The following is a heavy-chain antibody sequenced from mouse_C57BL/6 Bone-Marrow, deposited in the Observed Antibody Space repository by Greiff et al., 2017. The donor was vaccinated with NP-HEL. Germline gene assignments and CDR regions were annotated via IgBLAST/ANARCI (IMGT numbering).Heavy chain of an antibody. J-gene: IGHJ3*01. Sequence: QVQLKQSGAELVKPGASVKLSCKASGYTFTSYWMQWVKQRPGQGLEWIGEIDPSDSYTNYNQKFKGKATLTVDTSSSTAYMQLSSLTSEDSAVYYCAREYYGSSPFAYWGQGTLVTVSA. CDR1: GYTFTSYW. CDR3: AREYYGSSPFAY. CDR2: IDPSDSYT. V-gene: IGHV1-50*01. D-gene: IGHD1-1*01.